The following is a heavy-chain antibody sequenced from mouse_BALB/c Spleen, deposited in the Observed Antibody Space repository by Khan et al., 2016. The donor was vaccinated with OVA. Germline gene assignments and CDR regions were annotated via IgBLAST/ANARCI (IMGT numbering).Heavy chain of an antibody. V-gene: IGHV1-4*01. CDR3: VRDGAYYRNDGWFAY. J-gene: IGHJ3*01. CDR2: INPSNGYT. Sequence: QIQLVQSGAELARPGASVKMSCKASGYTFTSYTIHWIKLRPGQGLAWIGYINPSNGYTNYNQKFKDKATLTADKSSTTAYMQLSSLTSDDSAVYNWVRDGAYYRNDGWFAYWGQGTLVTVSA. D-gene: IGHD2-14*01. CDR1: GYTFTSYT.